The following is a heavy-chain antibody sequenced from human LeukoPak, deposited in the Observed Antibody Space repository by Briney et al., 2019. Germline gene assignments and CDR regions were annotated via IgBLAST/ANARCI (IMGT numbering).Heavy chain of an antibody. Sequence: SETLSLTCSIYGGSFSGYHWSWIRQSPGKGLEWIGEINYSGSTDYNPSLKSLFTISVDTSKNQFSLNLASVTAADTAVYYCARGGLQLRSRDLGSYFDYWGQGTLVTVSS. V-gene: IGHV4-34*01. CDR1: GGSFSGYH. J-gene: IGHJ4*02. CDR3: ARGGLQLRSRDLGSYFDY. D-gene: IGHD3-3*01. CDR2: INYSGST.